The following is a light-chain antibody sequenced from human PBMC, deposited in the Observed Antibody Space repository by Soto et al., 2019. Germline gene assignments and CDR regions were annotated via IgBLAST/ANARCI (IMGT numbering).Light chain of an antibody. J-gene: IGKJ4*01. V-gene: IGKV1-27*01. CDR2: ATS. CDR3: QKYNSAPLT. CDR1: QGIAPY. Sequence: DVQITQSPSSLSSFVGDRVTITCRASQGIAPYLAWFQQKPGKVPKRLSYATSTLQSGVPSRFSGSGSGTAFTLTINSLQHEDVGTYYCQKYNSAPLTFGGGTKVEIK.